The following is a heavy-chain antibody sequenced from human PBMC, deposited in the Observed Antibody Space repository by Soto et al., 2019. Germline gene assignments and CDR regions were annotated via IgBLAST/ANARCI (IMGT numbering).Heavy chain of an antibody. J-gene: IGHJ4*02. CDR1: GFTFSSYA. CDR3: ARDMAAAGLGLDY. D-gene: IGHD6-13*01. V-gene: IGHV3-23*01. CDR2: ISGSGGST. Sequence: GGSLRLSCAASGFTFSSYAMSWVRQAPGKGLEWVSAISGSGGSTYYADSVKSRVTTSVDKSKNRFSLKLSSVTAADTAVYYCARDMAAAGLGLDYWGQGTLVTVSS.